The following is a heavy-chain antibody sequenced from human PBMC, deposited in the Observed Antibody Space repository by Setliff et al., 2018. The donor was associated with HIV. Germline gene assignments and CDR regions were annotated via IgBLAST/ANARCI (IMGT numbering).Heavy chain of an antibody. CDR1: GYTFTEYY. CDR2: IYPNTGGT. J-gene: IGHJ4*02. CDR3: ARDGYYDSSGYYMAGYFDY. Sequence: GASVKVSCKASGYTFTEYYIHWVRQAPGQGLEWMGWIYPNTGGTNYAQKFQGRVTMTRDTSISTAYMELSRLRSDDTAVYYCARDGYYDSSGYYMAGYFDYWGQGTLVTVSS. V-gene: IGHV1-2*02. D-gene: IGHD3-22*01.